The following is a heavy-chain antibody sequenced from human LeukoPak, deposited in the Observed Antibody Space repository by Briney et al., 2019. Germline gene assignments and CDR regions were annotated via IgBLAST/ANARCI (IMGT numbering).Heavy chain of an antibody. J-gene: IGHJ4*02. CDR1: GFTFSTYG. CDR3: ANREYHLPALY. D-gene: IGHD2-2*01. CDR2: ISYDGSNK. Sequence: GGSLRLSCAASGFTFSTYGMHWVRQAPGKGLEWVAVISYDGSNKYYADSVKGRFTISRDNSKNTPYLQMNSLRAEDTAVYYCANREYHLPALYWGQGTLVTVSS. V-gene: IGHV3-30*18.